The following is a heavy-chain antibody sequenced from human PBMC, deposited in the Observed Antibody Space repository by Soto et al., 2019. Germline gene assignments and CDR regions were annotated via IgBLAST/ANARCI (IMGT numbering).Heavy chain of an antibody. D-gene: IGHD3-10*01. J-gene: IGHJ4*02. V-gene: IGHV3-73*01. Sequence: EVLLVESGGGLVQPGGSLKLSCAASGFVFKDSSIHWVRQASGKGLEWVGRIRDRAYNYATAYAASVKGRITISRDDSSNTAYLLMNSLKTEDTAIYYCTRLISAAQDYWGQGTLVTVSS. CDR3: TRLISAAQDY. CDR2: IRDRAYNYAT. CDR1: GFVFKDSS.